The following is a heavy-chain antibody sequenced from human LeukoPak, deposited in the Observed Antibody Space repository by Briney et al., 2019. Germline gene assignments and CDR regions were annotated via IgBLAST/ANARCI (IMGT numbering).Heavy chain of an antibody. CDR2: IYPGDSRT. CDR3: ARSIPYYYGSGSYLVDY. CDR1: GYSFTSYW. J-gene: IGHJ4*02. Sequence: GESLKISCKGSGYSFTSYWIGWVRQMPGKGLEWMGIIYPGDSRTGYSPAFEGQVTISADKSISTAYLQWSSLKASDTAMYYCARSIPYYYGSGSYLVDYWGQGTLVTVSS. D-gene: IGHD3-10*01. V-gene: IGHV5-51*01.